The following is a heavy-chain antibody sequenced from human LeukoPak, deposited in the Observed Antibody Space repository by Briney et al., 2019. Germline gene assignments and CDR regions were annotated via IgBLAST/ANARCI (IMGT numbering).Heavy chain of an antibody. CDR2: INPNSGGT. Sequence: ASVKVSCKASGYTFTGYDIYWVRQAPGQGLNWMGWINPNSGGTNYAQKFQGRVTMTRDTSISTAYMALSRLSSDDTAVDYCARSSLVGGAATGNNWFDPWGQGTLVTVSS. D-gene: IGHD2-15*01. V-gene: IGHV1-2*02. CDR3: ARSSLVGGAATGNNWFDP. J-gene: IGHJ5*02. CDR1: GYTFTGYD.